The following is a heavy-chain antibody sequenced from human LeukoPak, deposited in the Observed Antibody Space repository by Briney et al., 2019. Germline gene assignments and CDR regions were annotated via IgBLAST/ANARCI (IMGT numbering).Heavy chain of an antibody. CDR1: GGTFSSYA. D-gene: IGHD3-22*01. CDR2: IIPIFGTA. J-gene: IGHJ4*02. Sequence: ASVKVSCKASGGTFSSYAISWVRQASGQGLEWMGRIIPIFGTANYAQKFQGRVTITTDESTSTAYMELSSLRSEDTAVYYCAREFGLWGGDSSGYSVWGQGTLVTVSS. V-gene: IGHV1-69*05. CDR3: AREFGLWGGDSSGYSV.